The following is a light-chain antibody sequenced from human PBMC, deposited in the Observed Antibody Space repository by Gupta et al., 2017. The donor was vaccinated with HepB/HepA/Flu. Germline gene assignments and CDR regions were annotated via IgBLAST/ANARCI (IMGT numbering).Light chain of an antibody. J-gene: IGLJ2*01. CDR3: SAYDYTLSNVI. CDR1: SSNIGSDY. CDR2: KND. V-gene: IGLV1-47*01. Sequence: QSVLTQPPSASGTPGQRVIISCSGSSSNIGSDYVYWYQHFPGTAPKLLIYKNDQRPSGVPDRFSGSKSGTSGSLAISGLRSEDEADYYCSAYDYTLSNVIFGGGTKVTVL.